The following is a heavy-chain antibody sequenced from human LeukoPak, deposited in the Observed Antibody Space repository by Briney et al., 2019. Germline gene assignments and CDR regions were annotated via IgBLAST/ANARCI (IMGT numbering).Heavy chain of an antibody. V-gene: IGHV3-66*01. CDR2: IYSGGST. CDR3: AIIHSYGHA. J-gene: IGHJ5*02. Sequence: PGGSLRLSCAASGFNVISNYMSWVRQAPGKGLEWVSVIYSGGSTYYAASVKGRFTISRDRTKNMLYLQMNNRRAEDTATYYCAIIHSYGHAWGQGTLVTVSS. CDR1: GFNVISNY. D-gene: IGHD3-10*01.